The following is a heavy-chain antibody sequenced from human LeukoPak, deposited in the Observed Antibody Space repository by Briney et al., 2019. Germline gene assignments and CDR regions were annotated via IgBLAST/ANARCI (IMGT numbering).Heavy chain of an antibody. CDR2: VCVCRGST. D-gene: IGHD6-19*01. V-gene: IGHV3-23*01. J-gene: IGHJ4*02. CDR3: AKDQHIAVAGTYEQRQYYFDY. CDR1: GFTFKSYA. Sequence: GGSLSLFCAASGFTFKSYAMLWVRQAPGKGLDGVSAVCVCRGSTYYADSVKGRFTISRDNSKNTLYLQMNSLRAEDTAVYYCAKDQHIAVAGTYEQRQYYFDYWGQGTLVTVSS.